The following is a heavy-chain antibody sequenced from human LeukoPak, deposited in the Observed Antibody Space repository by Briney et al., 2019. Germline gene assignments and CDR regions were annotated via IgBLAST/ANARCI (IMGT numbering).Heavy chain of an antibody. CDR3: ARDRIAAAGTHWFDP. CDR2: IYYSGST. CDR1: GDSISSGYY. Sequence: SETLSLTCTVSGDSISSGYYWSWIRQHPGKGLEWIGYIYYSGSTYYNPSLKSRVTISVDTSKNQFSLKLSSVTAADTAVYYCARDRIAAAGTHWFDPWGQGTLVTVSS. J-gene: IGHJ5*02. V-gene: IGHV4-31*03. D-gene: IGHD6-13*01.